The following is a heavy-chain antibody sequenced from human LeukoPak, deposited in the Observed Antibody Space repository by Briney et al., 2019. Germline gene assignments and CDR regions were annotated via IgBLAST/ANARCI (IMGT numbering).Heavy chain of an antibody. CDR3: ARGRGLDY. J-gene: IGHJ4*02. Sequence: GSLRLSCAASGFTISNYWMSWVRQAPGKGLEWVANIKQDGSEKYYVDSVKGRFTISRDNAQNSLYLQMNSLRAEDTAVYYCARGRGLDYWGQGTLVTVSS. CDR2: IKQDGSEK. V-gene: IGHV3-7*01. CDR1: GFTISNYW.